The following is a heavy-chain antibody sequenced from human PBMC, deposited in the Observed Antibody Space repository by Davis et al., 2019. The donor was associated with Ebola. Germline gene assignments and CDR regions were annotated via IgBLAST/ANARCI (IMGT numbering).Heavy chain of an antibody. CDR1: GYTFTSYY. V-gene: IGHV1-46*01. CDR3: ARGPESCRSFTCPYYFDS. CDR2: INPSGGST. D-gene: IGHD2-2*01. Sequence: GESLKISCKASGYTFTSYYMHWVRQAPGQGLEWMGIINPSGGSTSYAQKLQGRVSMTRNTSISTAYMELSSLRSEDTAVYYCARGPESCRSFTCPYYFDSWGQGTLVAVSS. J-gene: IGHJ4*02.